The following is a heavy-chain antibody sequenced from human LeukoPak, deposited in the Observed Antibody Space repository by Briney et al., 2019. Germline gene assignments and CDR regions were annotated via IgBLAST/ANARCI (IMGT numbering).Heavy chain of an antibody. J-gene: IGHJ4*02. V-gene: IGHV3-53*01. CDR3: ASLKGLFDYFDY. Sequence: PSETLSLTCTVSGGSISSSDYYWGWIRQAPGKGLEWVSVLYNAGSTYYADSVKGRFTISRDNSKNTLYLQMYSLRAEDTAVYYCASLKGLFDYFDYWGQGILVTVYS. CDR1: GGSISSSDYY. D-gene: IGHD3-22*01. CDR2: LYNAGST.